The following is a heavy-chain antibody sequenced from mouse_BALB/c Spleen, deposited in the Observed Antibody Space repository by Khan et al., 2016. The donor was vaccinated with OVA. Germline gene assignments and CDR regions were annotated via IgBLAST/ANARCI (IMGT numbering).Heavy chain of an antibody. Sequence: EVQLLESGAELVRPGALVKLSCKASGFNIKDYYIHWVKQRPEQGLEWIGWIDPENGNTIYDPKFQGKANITADTSSNTAYLHFSSLTSEDTAVYYCARAGYSPWFAYWGQGTLVTVSA. J-gene: IGHJ3*01. D-gene: IGHD2-3*01. CDR2: IDPENGNT. CDR3: ARAGYSPWFAY. CDR1: GFNIKDYY. V-gene: IGHV14-1*02.